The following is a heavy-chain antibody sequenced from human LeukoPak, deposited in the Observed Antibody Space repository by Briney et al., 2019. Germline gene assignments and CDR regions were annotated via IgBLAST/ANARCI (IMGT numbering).Heavy chain of an antibody. D-gene: IGHD6-19*01. CDR3: ARDRGEAVADNFQH. J-gene: IGHJ1*01. CDR2: ISAYNGNT. V-gene: IGHV1-18*04. Sequence: GASGKVSCKASGYTFTSYGISWVRQAPGQGLECWGWISAYNGNTNYAQKLQGRVTMTTDTSTSTAYMELRSLRSDDTAVYYCARDRGEAVADNFQHWGQGTLVTVSS. CDR1: GYTFTSYG.